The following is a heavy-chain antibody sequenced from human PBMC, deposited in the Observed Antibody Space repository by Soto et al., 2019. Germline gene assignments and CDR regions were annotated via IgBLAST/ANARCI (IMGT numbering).Heavy chain of an antibody. V-gene: IGHV4-34*01. D-gene: IGHD3-10*01. CDR1: GGSFSGYY. CDR3: ARDRRLITMVRGVSLWFDP. J-gene: IGHJ5*02. Sequence: PSETLSLTCAVYGGSFSGYYWSWIRQPPGKGLEWIGEINHSGSTNYNPSLKSRVTISVDTSKNQFSLKLSSVTAADTAVYYYARDRRLITMVRGVSLWFDPWGQGTLVTVSS. CDR2: INHSGST.